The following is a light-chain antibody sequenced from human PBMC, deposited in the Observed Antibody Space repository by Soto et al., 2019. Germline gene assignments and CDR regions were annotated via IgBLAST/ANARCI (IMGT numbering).Light chain of an antibody. Sequence: QSALTQPRSVSGSPGQSVTISCTGTNSDIGNYNYVSWYQQHPGKAPKVMIYDVTKRPSGVPDRFSGSTSGNTASLAITGLQAEDEADYYCQSYDSSLSGYVFGTGTKLTVL. CDR3: QSYDSSLSGYV. V-gene: IGLV2-11*01. CDR2: DVT. J-gene: IGLJ1*01. CDR1: NSDIGNYNY.